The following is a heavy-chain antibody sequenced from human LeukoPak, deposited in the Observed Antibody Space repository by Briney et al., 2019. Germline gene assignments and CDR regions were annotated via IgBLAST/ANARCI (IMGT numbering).Heavy chain of an antibody. J-gene: IGHJ4*02. V-gene: IGHV3-23*01. CDR1: GFTLGRNA. Sequence: GGSLRLSCAASGFTLGRNAMSWVRQAPGKGLEWVSAIGGSDDRTDYADSVKGRFTISRDISKNTLYLQMNSLRAEDTAVYFCAKDLFRWAFDYWGQGTWSPSPQ. CDR3: AKDLFRWAFDY. D-gene: IGHD5-24*01. CDR2: IGGSDDRT.